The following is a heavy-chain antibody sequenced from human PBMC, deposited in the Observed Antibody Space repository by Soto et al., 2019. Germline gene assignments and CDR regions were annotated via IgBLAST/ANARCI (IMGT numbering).Heavy chain of an antibody. D-gene: IGHD2-21*01. Sequence: QVQVVESGGGVVQPGRSLRLSCAASGFTFSSYAMHWVRQAPGKGLEWVAFISYDGSNKYYADSVKGRFTISRDNSKNTMYMQVHSLRPEDTAVYYCEREGRIQYGMDVWGQGTTVNVSS. CDR3: EREGRIQYGMDV. CDR2: ISYDGSNK. J-gene: IGHJ6*02. CDR1: GFTFSSYA. V-gene: IGHV3-30-3*01.